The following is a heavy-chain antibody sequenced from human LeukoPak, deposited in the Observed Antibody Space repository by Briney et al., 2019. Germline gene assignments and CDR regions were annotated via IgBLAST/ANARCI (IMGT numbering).Heavy chain of an antibody. CDR2: IIPIFGTA. J-gene: IGHJ6*03. V-gene: IGHV1-69*05. CDR1: GGTFSSYA. D-gene: IGHD5-18*01. CDR3: ARVYGVDTAMVGYYYYMDV. Sequence: GASVKVSCKASGGTFSSYAISWVRQAPGQGLEWMGGIIPIFGTANYAQKFQGRVTITTDESTSTAYMELSCLRSEDTAVYYCARVYGVDTAMVGYYYYMDVWGKGTTVTVSS.